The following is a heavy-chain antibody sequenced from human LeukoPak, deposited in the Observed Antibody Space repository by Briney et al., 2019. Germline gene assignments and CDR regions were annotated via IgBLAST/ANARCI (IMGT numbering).Heavy chain of an antibody. Sequence: PSETLFLTCTVSGCTISSSSYHWGWIRQPPGKGLEWIGSIYYTGSTYYNPSLKSRVTMSVDTSNHQFSLKLSSVTAADTAAYYCVRHCIKTSCYLYDFWGQGVLVTVSS. CDR3: VRHCIKTSCYLYDF. CDR1: GCTISSSSYH. D-gene: IGHD2-2*01. J-gene: IGHJ4*02. CDR2: IYYTGST. V-gene: IGHV4-39*01.